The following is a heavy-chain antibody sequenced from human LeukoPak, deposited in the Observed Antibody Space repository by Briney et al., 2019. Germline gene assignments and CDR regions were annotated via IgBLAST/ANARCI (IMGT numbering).Heavy chain of an antibody. CDR2: ISSSGSTI. CDR1: GFTFGSYE. D-gene: IGHD3-22*01. CDR3: ARDPPDYYDGSGYYQGGNAFDI. J-gene: IGHJ3*02. Sequence: GGSLRLSCAASGFTFGSYEMNWVRQPPGKGRGWVSYISSSGSTIYYADSVKGRFTISRDNAKNSLYLQMNSLRAEDTAVYYCARDPPDYYDGSGYYQGGNAFDIWGQGTMVTVSS. V-gene: IGHV3-48*03.